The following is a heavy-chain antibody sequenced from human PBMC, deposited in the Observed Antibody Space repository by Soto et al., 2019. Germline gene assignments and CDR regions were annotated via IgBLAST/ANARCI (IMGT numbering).Heavy chain of an antibody. CDR1: GDSISGGASF. J-gene: IGHJ5*02. D-gene: IGHD2-2*01. CDR3: AKLSCTSSTCYFPGWFDP. Sequence: SETLSLTCTVSGDSISGGASFWSWIRQPPGKGLEWIANVYYSGSSYYNPSLKSRLTISVDTTKNQFSLQLKSMTAADTAVYYCAKLSCTSSTCYFPGWFDPWGQGT. V-gene: IGHV4-31*03. CDR2: VYYSGSS.